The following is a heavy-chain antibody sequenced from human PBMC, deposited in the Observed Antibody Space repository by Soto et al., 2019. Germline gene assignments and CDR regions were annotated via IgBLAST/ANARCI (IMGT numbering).Heavy chain of an antibody. CDR1: EGSRGGLY. V-gene: IGHV4-34*01. Sequence: LQMLSVRSGVEEGSRGGLYGSWIRKSPGKGLEWIGEISHTGITKYNASLKSRVTISVDMSRNQFSLKLSSVTAADTAVYYCVRYNCPFFHYWGPGLLVTVSS. J-gene: IGHJ4*02. D-gene: IGHD1-1*01. CDR2: ISHTGIT. CDR3: VRYNCPFFHY.